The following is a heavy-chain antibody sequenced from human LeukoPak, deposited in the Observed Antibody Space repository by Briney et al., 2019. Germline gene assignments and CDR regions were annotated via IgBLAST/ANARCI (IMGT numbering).Heavy chain of an antibody. CDR1: GFSFSSYA. Sequence: GGSLRLSCAASGFSFSSYAMSWVRQAPGKGLEWVSAISGSGGSTYYADSVKGRFTISRDNSKNALSLQMNSLRAEDTAVYYCATERRGVFESWGQGSLVTVSS. V-gene: IGHV3-23*01. D-gene: IGHD3-10*01. CDR2: ISGSGGST. CDR3: ATERRGVFES. J-gene: IGHJ4*02.